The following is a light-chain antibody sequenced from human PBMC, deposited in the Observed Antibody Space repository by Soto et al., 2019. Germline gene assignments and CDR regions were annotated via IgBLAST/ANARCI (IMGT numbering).Light chain of an antibody. CDR2: DVS. CDR3: SSYTSSSTRVV. V-gene: IGLV2-14*03. J-gene: IGLJ3*02. Sequence: QSALTQPASVSGSPGQSITISCTGTSSDVGGYNYVSWYQQDPGKAPKVMIYDVSNRPSGVSNRFSGSKSGNTASLTISGLQVEDEADYYCSSYTSSSTRVVFGGGTKLTVL. CDR1: SSDVGGYNY.